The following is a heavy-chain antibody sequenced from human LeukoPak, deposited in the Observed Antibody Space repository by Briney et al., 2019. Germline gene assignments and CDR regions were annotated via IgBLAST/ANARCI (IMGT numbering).Heavy chain of an antibody. CDR1: GFTFSSYS. Sequence: GGSLRLSCAASGFTFSSYSMNWVRQAPGKGLEWVSSISSSSSYIYYADSVKGRFTISRDNAKNSLYLQMNSLRAEDTAVYYCARARNILTGLDWGEGTTVTVSS. J-gene: IGHJ6*04. V-gene: IGHV3-21*01. CDR3: ARARNILTGLD. CDR2: ISSSSSYI. D-gene: IGHD3-9*01.